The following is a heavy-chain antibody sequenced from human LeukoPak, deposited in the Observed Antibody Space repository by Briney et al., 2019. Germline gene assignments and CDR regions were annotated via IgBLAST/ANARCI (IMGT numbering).Heavy chain of an antibody. D-gene: IGHD6-13*01. Sequence: PGGSLRLSCAASGFTFSSYGMHWVRQAPGKGLEWVAVISYDGSNKYYADSVKGRFTISRDNSKNTLYLQMNSLRAEDTAVYYCAKGHSSSWYIFDYWGQGTLVTVSS. CDR1: GFTFSSYG. CDR2: ISYDGSNK. V-gene: IGHV3-30*18. J-gene: IGHJ4*02. CDR3: AKGHSSSWYIFDY.